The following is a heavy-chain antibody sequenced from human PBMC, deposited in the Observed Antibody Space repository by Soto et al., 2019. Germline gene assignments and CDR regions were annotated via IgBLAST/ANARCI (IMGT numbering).Heavy chain of an antibody. J-gene: IGHJ2*01. CDR2: ISYDGSNK. D-gene: IGHD5-18*01. V-gene: IGHV3-30*18. CDR3: AKDRYSYGSAWYFDL. CDR1: GFTFSSYG. Sequence: GGSLRLSCAASGFTFSSYGMHWVRQAPGKGLEWVAVISYDGSNKYYADSVKGRFTISRDNSKNTLYLQMNSLRAEDTAVYYCAKDRYSYGSAWYFDLWGRGTLVTVSS.